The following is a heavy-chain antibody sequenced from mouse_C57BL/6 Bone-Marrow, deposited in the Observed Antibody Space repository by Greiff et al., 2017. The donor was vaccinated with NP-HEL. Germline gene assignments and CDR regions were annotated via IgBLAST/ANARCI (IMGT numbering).Heavy chain of an antibody. CDR2: ISSGGSYT. J-gene: IGHJ4*01. CDR1: GFTFSSYG. CDR3: ARQNYYYGSSYDYAMDY. V-gene: IGHV5-6*01. D-gene: IGHD1-1*01. Sequence: EVNVVESGGDLVKPGGSLKLSCAASGFTFSSYGMSWVRQTPDKRLEWVATISSGGSYTYYPDSVKGRFTISRDNAKNTLYLQMSSLKSEDTAMYYCARQNYYYGSSYDYAMDYWGQGTSVTVSS.